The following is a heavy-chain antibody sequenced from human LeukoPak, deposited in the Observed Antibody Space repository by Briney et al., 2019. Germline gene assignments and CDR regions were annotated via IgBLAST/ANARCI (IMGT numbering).Heavy chain of an antibody. CDR3: ARLGYCSGGSCYPDYYCMDV. D-gene: IGHD2-15*01. Sequence: PGGSLRLSCTGSGYSFTSYWIGWVRQMPGKGLEWVWSIYPGVSDTRYSPSFQGQVTISADKSISTAYLQWSSLKASDTAMYYCARLGYCSGGSCYPDYYCMDVWGQGTMVTVSS. CDR2: IYPGVSDT. J-gene: IGHJ6*02. V-gene: IGHV5-51*01. CDR1: GYSFTSYW.